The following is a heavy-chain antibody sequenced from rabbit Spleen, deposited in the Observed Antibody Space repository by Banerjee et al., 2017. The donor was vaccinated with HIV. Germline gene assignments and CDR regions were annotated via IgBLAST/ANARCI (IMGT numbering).Heavy chain of an antibody. CDR3: ARDSGSSFSSYGMDL. Sequence: QEQLEESGGGLVKPEGSLTLTCKASGLSISSGYDMCWVRQAPGKGLELIACINTGSAKSYYATWAKGRFTISKTSSTTVALQMTSLTAADTATYFCARDSGSSFSSYGMDLWGQGTLVTVS. CDR2: INTGSAKS. V-gene: IGHV1S45*01. D-gene: IGHD8-1*01. CDR1: GLSISSGYD. J-gene: IGHJ6*01.